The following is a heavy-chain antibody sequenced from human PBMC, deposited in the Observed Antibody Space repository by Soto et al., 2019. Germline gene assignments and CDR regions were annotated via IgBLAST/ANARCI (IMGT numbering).Heavy chain of an antibody. D-gene: IGHD2-21*01. CDR1: GYTFTDYY. V-gene: IGHV1-2*02. J-gene: IGHJ2*01. Sequence: ASVKVSCKASGYTFTDYYIHRVRKAPGQVLEWVGWINPHSGGTNLAQRFQGRVTMTSDTSVNTAYMELSSLRSDDTAGYYCAIRKGQVAIISEFDGDWFFEVWGRGTLVTVSS. CDR3: AIRKGQVAIISEFDGDWFFEV. CDR2: INPHSGGT.